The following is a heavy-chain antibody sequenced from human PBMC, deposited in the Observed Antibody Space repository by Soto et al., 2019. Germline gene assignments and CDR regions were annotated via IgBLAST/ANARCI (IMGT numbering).Heavy chain of an antibody. CDR2: IYYSGST. Sequence: SETLSLTCTVPGDSISTYYWSWIRQPPGKGLEWIGYIYYSGSTNYNPSLKSRVTISVDTSKNQFSLKLSSVTAADTAVYYCASSITMVRGAIWWFDPWGQGTLVTVSS. CDR3: ASSITMVRGAIWWFDP. D-gene: IGHD3-10*01. V-gene: IGHV4-59*01. J-gene: IGHJ5*02. CDR1: GDSISTYY.